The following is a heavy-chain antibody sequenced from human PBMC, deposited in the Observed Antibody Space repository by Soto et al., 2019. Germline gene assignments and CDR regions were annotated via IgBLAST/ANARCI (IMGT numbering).Heavy chain of an antibody. D-gene: IGHD6-19*01. V-gene: IGHV3-15*01. CDR1: GFTFSNAW. J-gene: IGHJ4*02. CDR2: IKSKTDGGTT. CDR3: TTGVAVAGTVDY. Sequence: EVQLVESGGGLVKPGGSLRLSCAASGFTFSNAWMSWVRQAPGKGLGWVGRIKSKTDGGTTDYAAPVKGRFTISRDDSKNTLYLQMNSLKTEDTAVYYCTTGVAVAGTVDYWGQGTLVTVSS.